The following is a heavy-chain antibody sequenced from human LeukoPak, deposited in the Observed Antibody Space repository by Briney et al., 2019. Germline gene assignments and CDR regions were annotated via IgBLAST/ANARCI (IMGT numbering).Heavy chain of an antibody. CDR2: ISGSGGST. V-gene: IGHV3-23*01. CDR3: AKVPRSDSDYLLGYFQH. CDR1: GFTFSSYA. Sequence: GGSLRLSCAASGFTFSSYAMSWVRQAPGKGLEWVSAISGSGGSTYYADSVKGRFTISRDNSKNTLYLQMNSLRAEDTAVYYCAKVPRSDSDYLLGYFQHWGQGTLVTVSS. D-gene: IGHD4-11*01. J-gene: IGHJ1*01.